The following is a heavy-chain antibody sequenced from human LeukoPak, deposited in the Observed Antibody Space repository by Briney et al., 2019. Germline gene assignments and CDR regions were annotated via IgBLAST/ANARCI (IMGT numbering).Heavy chain of an antibody. D-gene: IGHD6-19*01. CDR1: GGSISSYY. V-gene: IGHV4-59*08. CDR2: IYHSGST. J-gene: IGHJ4*02. CDR3: ARHERESSGWKYFDY. Sequence: SETLSLTCTVSGGSISSYYWSWIRQPPGKGLEWIGYIYHSGSTNYNPSLKSRVTISVDTSKNQFSLKLSSVTAADTAVYYRARHERESSGWKYFDYWGQGTLVTISS.